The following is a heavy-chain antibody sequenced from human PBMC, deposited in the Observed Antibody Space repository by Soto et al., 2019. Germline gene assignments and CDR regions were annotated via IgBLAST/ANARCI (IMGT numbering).Heavy chain of an antibody. CDR2: IFWDYDK. V-gene: IGHV2-5*02. CDR1: GFSLSTSGVG. D-gene: IGHD5-18*01. Sequence: QITLKESGPSLVKPTQTLTLTCTFSGFSLSTSGVGVGWIRQPPGKALEWLGIIFWDYDKRYSPSLKRSLTIPDTTPKNQLVLTITNTDPVDAATYYCAHLPWKQLWPRAPVVYWGQGTPVTVSS. J-gene: IGHJ4*02. CDR3: AHLPWKQLWPRAPVVY.